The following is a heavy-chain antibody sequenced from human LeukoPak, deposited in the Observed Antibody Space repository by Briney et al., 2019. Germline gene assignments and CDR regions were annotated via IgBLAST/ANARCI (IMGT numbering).Heavy chain of an antibody. V-gene: IGHV3-23*01. CDR3: ARDRARVADAFDI. J-gene: IGHJ3*02. Sequence: GGTLRLSCAASGFTFSSYGMSWVRQAPGKGLEWVSAISGSGGSTYYADSVKGRFTISRDNSKNTLYLQMNSLRAEDTAVYYCARDRARVADAFDIWGQGTMVTVSS. CDR1: GFTFSSYG. CDR2: ISGSGGST. D-gene: IGHD2-15*01.